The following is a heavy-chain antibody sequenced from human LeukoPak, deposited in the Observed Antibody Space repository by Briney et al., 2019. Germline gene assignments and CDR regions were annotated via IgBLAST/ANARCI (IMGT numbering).Heavy chain of an antibody. D-gene: IGHD2-2*01. CDR2: IIPILGIA. J-gene: IGHJ5*02. CDR1: GGTFSSYA. V-gene: IGHV1-69*04. CDR3: ARDLGYCSSTSCSYNWFDP. Sequence: SVKVSCKASGGTFSSYAISWVRQAPGQGLEWMGRIIPILGIANYAQKFQGRVTITADKSTSTAYMELSSLRSEDTAVYCCARDLGYCSSTSCSYNWFDPWGQGTLVTVSS.